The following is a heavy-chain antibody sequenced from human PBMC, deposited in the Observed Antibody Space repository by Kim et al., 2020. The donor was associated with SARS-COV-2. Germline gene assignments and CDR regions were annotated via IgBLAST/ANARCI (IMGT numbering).Heavy chain of an antibody. J-gene: IGHJ6*02. Sequence: NGWVNPTRGGTNYDPKFQGRVTMTRDTSISTAYMELSRLRSDDTAVYYCAREVLRYFDWLPMGMDVWGQGTTVTVSS. D-gene: IGHD3-9*01. CDR3: AREVLRYFDWLPMGMDV. CDR2: VNPTRGGT. V-gene: IGHV1-2*02.